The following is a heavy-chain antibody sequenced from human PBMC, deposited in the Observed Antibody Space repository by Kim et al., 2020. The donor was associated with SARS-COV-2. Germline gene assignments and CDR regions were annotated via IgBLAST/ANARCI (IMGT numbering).Heavy chain of an antibody. V-gene: IGHV1-18*01. CDR3: AREGYYHGSGTYSPPKYYGMDV. J-gene: IGHJ6*02. CDR2: ISAYNDNT. Sequence: ASVKVSCKTSGYTFSNYGFSWVRQAPGQGLEWMGWISAYNDNTNYAEKFQGRVFMTTDTATRTAYMDLRSLTSDDTAVYYCAREGYYHGSGTYSPPKYYGMDVWSQGTTVIVSS. D-gene: IGHD3-10*01. CDR1: GYTFSNYG.